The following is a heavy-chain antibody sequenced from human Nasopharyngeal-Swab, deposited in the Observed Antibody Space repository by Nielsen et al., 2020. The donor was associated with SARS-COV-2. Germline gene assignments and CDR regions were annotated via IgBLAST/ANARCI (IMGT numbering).Heavy chain of an antibody. CDR3: ARGGYSGGWPDRYGMDV. CDR2: INPNSGGT. D-gene: IGHD6-19*01. V-gene: IGHV1-2*04. CDR1: GYTFTGYY. Sequence: ASVKVSCKASGYTFTGYYMHWVRQAPGQGLEWMGWINPNSGGTNYAQKFQGWVTMTRDTSISTAYMELSRLRSDDTAVYYCARGGYSGGWPDRYGMDVWGQGTTVTVSS. J-gene: IGHJ6*02.